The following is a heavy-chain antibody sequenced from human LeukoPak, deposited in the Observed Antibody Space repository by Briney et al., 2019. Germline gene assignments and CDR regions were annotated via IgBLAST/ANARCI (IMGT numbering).Heavy chain of an antibody. J-gene: IGHJ4*02. V-gene: IGHV3-23*01. D-gene: IGHD2-8*01. CDR2: ISSDSDVT. CDR1: GFTFSDAV. CDR3: AKVGYCTSNCFRTHDY. Sequence: TGGSLRLSCAASGFTFSDAVMSWVRQAPGMGLEWVSAISSDSDVTYYAASVKGRFTISRDNSKSTVYLQMNSLRAEDAATYYCAKVGYCTSNCFRTHDYWGQGALVTGSS.